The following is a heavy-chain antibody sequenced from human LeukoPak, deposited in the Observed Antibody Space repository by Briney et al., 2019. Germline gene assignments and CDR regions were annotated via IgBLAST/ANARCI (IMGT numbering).Heavy chain of an antibody. CDR2: IYYIGIT. D-gene: IGHD1-1*01. V-gene: IGHV4-39*01. Sequence: SGTLSVTSTVPVGSISSSSYYWGWIRQPPGKGLEWIGRIYYIGITYYNPSRKSRVTIYVDKSKYQFPLKLSYVTAADTAVYYCASPGTRDYYYMDVWGKGTTVTVSS. CDR1: VGSISSSSYY. CDR3: ASPGTRDYYYMDV. J-gene: IGHJ6*03.